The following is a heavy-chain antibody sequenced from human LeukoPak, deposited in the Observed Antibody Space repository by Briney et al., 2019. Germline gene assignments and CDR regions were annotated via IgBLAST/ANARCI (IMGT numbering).Heavy chain of an antibody. V-gene: IGHV3-74*01. J-gene: IGHJ4*02. CDR2: INIDGSTT. D-gene: IGHD1-1*01. CDR3: ISDHTGHDDY. CDR1: GFTFSSYW. Sequence: GGSLRLSCAASGFTFSSYWMHWVRQAPGKGLVWVSRINIDGSTTTYADSVKGRFTISRDNAKNTLSLQMNSLRAEDTAVYYCISDHTGHDDYWGQGTLVTVSS.